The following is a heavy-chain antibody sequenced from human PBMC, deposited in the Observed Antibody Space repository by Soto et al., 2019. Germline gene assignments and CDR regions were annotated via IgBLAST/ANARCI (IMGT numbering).Heavy chain of an antibody. D-gene: IGHD6-13*01. CDR3: ARDLGGYSRSWYYFDF. J-gene: IGHJ4*02. CDR2: ISSSGSTI. CDR1: GFTFSTYE. V-gene: IGHV3-48*03. Sequence: PGGSLRLSCAASGFTFSTYEMNWVRQAPGKGLEWVSYISSSGSTIYYADSVKGRFTISRDNAKKSLYLQMNSLRDEDTAVYYCARDLGGYSRSWYYFDFWGQGTLVTVSS.